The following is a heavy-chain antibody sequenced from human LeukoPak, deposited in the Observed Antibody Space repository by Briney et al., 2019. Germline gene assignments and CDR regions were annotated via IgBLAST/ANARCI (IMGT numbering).Heavy chain of an antibody. CDR2: INHSGST. V-gene: IGHV4-34*01. CDR1: GGSFSGYY. CDR3: ARSYYDFWSGYYTLYFDY. Sequence: SETPSLTCAVYGGSFSGYYWSWIRQPPGKGLEWIGEINHSGSTNYNPSLKSRVTISVDTSKNQFSLKLSPVTAADTAVYYCARSYYDFWSGYYTLYFDYWGQGTLVTVSS. D-gene: IGHD3-3*01. J-gene: IGHJ4*02.